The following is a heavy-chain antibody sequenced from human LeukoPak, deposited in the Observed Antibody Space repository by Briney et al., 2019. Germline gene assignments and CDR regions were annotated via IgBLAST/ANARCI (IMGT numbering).Heavy chain of an antibody. V-gene: IGHV1-2*02. CDR1: GYTFTGYY. J-gene: IGHJ4*02. CDR3: ARGRYNYALEDYFDY. CDR2: INPNSGGT. Sequence: ASVKVSCKASGYTFTGYYMHRVRQAPGQGLEWMGWINPNSGGTNYAQKFQGRVTMTRDTSISTAYMELSRLRSDDTAVYYCARGRYNYALEDYFDYWGQGTLVTVSS. D-gene: IGHD5-18*01.